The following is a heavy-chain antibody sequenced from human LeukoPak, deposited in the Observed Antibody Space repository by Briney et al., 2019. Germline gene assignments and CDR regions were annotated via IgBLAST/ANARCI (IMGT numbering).Heavy chain of an antibody. CDR2: ISGSGGST. CDR1: GFTFSSYA. Sequence: PGGSLRLSCAASGFTFSSYAMSWVRQAPGKGLEWVSAISGSGGSTYYADSVKGRFTISRDNFKNTLYLQMNSLRAEDTAVYYCAKADIVVVPAAMLVGYWGQGTLVTVSS. V-gene: IGHV3-23*01. D-gene: IGHD2-2*01. CDR3: AKADIVVVPAAMLVGY. J-gene: IGHJ4*02.